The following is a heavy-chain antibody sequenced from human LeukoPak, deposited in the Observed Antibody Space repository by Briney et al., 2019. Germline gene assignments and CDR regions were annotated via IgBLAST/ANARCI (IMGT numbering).Heavy chain of an antibody. J-gene: IGHJ4*02. Sequence: GGSLRLSCAASGFTFSSYSMNWVRQAPGKGLEWISYISSSSSVTYYADSVKGRLTISRDNAKNSLYLQMNSLRHEDTAVYYCARDPQRGDSGFDLWGQGTLVTVSS. V-gene: IGHV3-48*02. CDR2: ISSSSSVT. CDR1: GFTFSSYS. CDR3: ARDPQRGDSGFDL. D-gene: IGHD3-16*01.